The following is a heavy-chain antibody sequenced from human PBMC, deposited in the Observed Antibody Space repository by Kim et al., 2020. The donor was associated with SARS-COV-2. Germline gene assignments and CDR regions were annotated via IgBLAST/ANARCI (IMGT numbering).Heavy chain of an antibody. CDR2: ISYDGSNK. D-gene: IGHD2-15*01. Sequence: GGSLRLSCAASGFTFSSYGMHWVRQAPGKGLEWVAVISYDGSNKYYADSVKGRFTISRDNSKNTLYLQMNSPRAEDTAVYYCANGGGMDVWGQGTTVTVSS. CDR1: GFTFSSYG. V-gene: IGHV3-30*18. CDR3: ANGGGMDV. J-gene: IGHJ6*02.